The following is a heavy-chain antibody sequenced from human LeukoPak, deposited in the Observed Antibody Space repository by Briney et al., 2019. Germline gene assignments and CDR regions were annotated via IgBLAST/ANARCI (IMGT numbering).Heavy chain of an antibody. J-gene: IGHJ4*02. CDR3: ARDHAYYDTSGYYDY. D-gene: IGHD3-22*01. Sequence: GGFLRLSCAASGFTFRSYSMNWVRQAPGKGLEWVSYISSSSSTIYYADSVKGRFTISRDNAKNSLYLQMNSLRGEDTAVYYCARDHAYYDTSGYYDYWGQGTLVTVSS. V-gene: IGHV3-48*01. CDR2: ISSSSSTI. CDR1: GFTFRSYS.